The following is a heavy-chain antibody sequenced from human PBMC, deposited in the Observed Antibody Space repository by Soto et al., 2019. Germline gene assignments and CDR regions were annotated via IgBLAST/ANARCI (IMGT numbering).Heavy chain of an antibody. CDR1: GGSVSSANYY. CDR3: ARVSGSYYHVYYFDY. Sequence: TSETLSLTYTVSGGSVSSANYYWGWIRQPPGKGLEWIGSIYYSGNTNYNPSLNSRVTISVDTSKNQFSLRLSSVTAADTAVYYCARVSGSYYHVYYFDYWGQGTLVTVSS. J-gene: IGHJ4*02. D-gene: IGHD1-26*01. V-gene: IGHV4-61*01. CDR2: IYYSGNT.